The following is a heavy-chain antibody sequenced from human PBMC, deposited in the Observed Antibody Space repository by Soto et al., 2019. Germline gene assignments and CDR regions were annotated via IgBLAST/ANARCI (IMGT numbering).Heavy chain of an antibody. Sequence: GGSLRLYCAASGFTFSSYAMSWVRQAPGKGLEWVSGISGSGDSTYYADSVKGRFTISRDNSKNTLYLQMNSLRAEDTAVYYCAKGVPGIAVAGTGYFQHCGQGTLVTVSS. CDR3: AKGVPGIAVAGTGYFQH. CDR1: GFTFSSYA. D-gene: IGHD6-19*01. CDR2: ISGSGDST. V-gene: IGHV3-23*01. J-gene: IGHJ1*01.